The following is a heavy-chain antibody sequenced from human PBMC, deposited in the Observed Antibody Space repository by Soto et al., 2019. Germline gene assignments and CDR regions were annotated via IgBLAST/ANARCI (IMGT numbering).Heavy chain of an antibody. CDR2: ISAYNGNT. D-gene: IGHD6-13*01. Sequence: QVQLVQSGAEVKKPGASVKVSCKASGYTFTSYGISWVRQAPGQGLEWMGWISAYNGNTNYAQKLQGRVTMTTDTSTCTAYRELRSLRSDDTAVDCCARVAGTDWYFDLWGRGTLVTVSS. CDR3: ARVAGTDWYFDL. V-gene: IGHV1-18*04. CDR1: GYTFTSYG. J-gene: IGHJ2*01.